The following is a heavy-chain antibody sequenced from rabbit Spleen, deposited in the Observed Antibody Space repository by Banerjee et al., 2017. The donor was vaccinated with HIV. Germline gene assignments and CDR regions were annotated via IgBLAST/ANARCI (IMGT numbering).Heavy chain of an antibody. D-gene: IGHD8-1*01. V-gene: IGHV1S40*01. CDR1: GFSFSSRYY. CDR2: IDSGSGGFT. J-gene: IGHJ6*01. CDR3: ARDSGSSFSSYGMDL. Sequence: QSLEESGGDLVKPGASLTLTCTASGFSFSSRYYMCWVRQAPGKGLEWIACIDSGSGGFTYFASWAKGRFTISKTSSTTVTLQMTSLTAADTATYFCARDSGSSFSSYGMDLWGPGTLVTVS.